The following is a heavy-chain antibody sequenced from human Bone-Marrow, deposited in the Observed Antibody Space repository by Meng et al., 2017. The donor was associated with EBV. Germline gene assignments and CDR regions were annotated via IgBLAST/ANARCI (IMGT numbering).Heavy chain of an antibody. V-gene: IGHV1-69*01. D-gene: IGHD2-21*01. CDR3: ARDNGDTMTNPYFDY. J-gene: IGHJ4*02. Sequence: GQLVQSGAEVKKAGSSVRVSCKASGGTLNNFAINWVRQAPGEGLEWMGGIIPVLGATNYADNFQGRMKIIADESTNTAYMELSKLTHADTALYYCARDNGDTMTNPYFDYWGQGTLVTVSS. CDR2: IIPVLGAT. CDR1: GGTLNNFA.